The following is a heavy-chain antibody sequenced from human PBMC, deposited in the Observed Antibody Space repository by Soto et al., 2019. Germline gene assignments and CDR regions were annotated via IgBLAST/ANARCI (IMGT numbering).Heavy chain of an antibody. J-gene: IGHJ4*02. V-gene: IGHV3-23*01. CDR3: VREASSTGLHLDH. CDR1: GFIFSNYA. D-gene: IGHD6-6*01. Sequence: QTGGSLRLSCAASGFIFSNYAMSWVRQAPGKGLEWVSFISGSGSTTYYADSVKGRFTISRGNSKNMLYVQMNSLRAEDAAVYYCVREASSTGLHLDHWGRGTLVTVSS. CDR2: ISGSGSTT.